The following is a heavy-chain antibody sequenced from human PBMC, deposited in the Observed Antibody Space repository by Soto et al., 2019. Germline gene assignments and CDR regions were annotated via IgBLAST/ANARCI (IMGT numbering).Heavy chain of an antibody. J-gene: IGHJ3*02. CDR1: GFTFSSYG. CDR3: AKKGPPRDAFDI. Sequence: EVPLLESGGGLVQPGGSLRLSCAASGFTFSSYGMSWVRQAPGKGLEWVSGISGSGGSTYYADSVKGRFTISRDNPKNTLYLQMNSLRAEDTAVYYCAKKGPPRDAFDIWGQGTMVTVST. V-gene: IGHV3-23*01. CDR2: ISGSGGST.